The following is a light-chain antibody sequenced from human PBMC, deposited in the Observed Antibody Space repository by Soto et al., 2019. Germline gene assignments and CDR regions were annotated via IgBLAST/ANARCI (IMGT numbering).Light chain of an antibody. CDR2: AAS. Sequence: DVQLTQSPSPLSASVGDRISITCRASQTITNHLNWYQQKPGKAPILLVYAASTLETGVPSRFSGSGSGTEFTLTISSLQPDDFATYYCQQYNSYSFGQGTKV. V-gene: IGKV1-5*01. CDR3: QQYNSYS. J-gene: IGKJ1*01. CDR1: QTITNH.